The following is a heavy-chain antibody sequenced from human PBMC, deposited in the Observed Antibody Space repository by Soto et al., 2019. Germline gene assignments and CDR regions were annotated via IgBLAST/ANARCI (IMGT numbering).Heavy chain of an antibody. D-gene: IGHD1-1*01. CDR2: IYSGGST. Sequence: GGSLRLSCAASGFTVSSNYMSWVRQAPGKGLEWVSVIYSGGSTYYADSVKGRFTISRHNSKNTLYLQMNSLRAEDTAVYYCARETTSPDSYYYYYMDVWGKGTTVTVSS. CDR1: GFTVSSNY. V-gene: IGHV3-53*04. J-gene: IGHJ6*03. CDR3: ARETTSPDSYYYYYMDV.